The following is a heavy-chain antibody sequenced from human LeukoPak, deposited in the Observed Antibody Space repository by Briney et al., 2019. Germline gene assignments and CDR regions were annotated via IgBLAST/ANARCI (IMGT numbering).Heavy chain of an antibody. CDR3: VRVRGRLQPFDY. CDR1: GFTVSGNY. D-gene: IGHD5-24*01. CDR2: IYSGANT. J-gene: IGHJ4*02. Sequence: PGGSLRLSCAASGFTVSGNYMSWVRQAPGKGLEWVSVIYSGANTYYADSVKGRFTISRDNSKNTLYLQMNSLRAEDTAVYYCVRVRGRLQPFDYWGQGTLVTVSS. V-gene: IGHV3-53*01.